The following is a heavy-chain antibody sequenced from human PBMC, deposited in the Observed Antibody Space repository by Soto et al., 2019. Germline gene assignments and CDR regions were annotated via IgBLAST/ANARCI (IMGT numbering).Heavy chain of an antibody. CDR2: IFYSGKI. CDR3: ARGFYYDFWSGYLGYYYCGMDV. CDR1: VGSISSYY. Sequence: SETLSLTCTVSVGSISSYYWSWIRQPPGKGLEWIGYIFYSGKIDYNPSLKSRVTMSVDMSKNQFSLKLSSVTAADTAVYYCARGFYYDFWSGYLGYYYCGMDVWGQGTTVTVS. V-gene: IGHV4-59*08. J-gene: IGHJ6*02. D-gene: IGHD3-3*01.